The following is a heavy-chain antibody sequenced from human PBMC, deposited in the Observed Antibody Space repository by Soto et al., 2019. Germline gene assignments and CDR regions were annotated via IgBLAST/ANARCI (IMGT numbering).Heavy chain of an antibody. CDR3: AKDREHRVDYYGMDV. V-gene: IGHV3-30*18. CDR1: GFTFSDYG. D-gene: IGHD1-26*01. J-gene: IGHJ6*02. Sequence: PGGSLRLSCAASGFTFSDYGMHWVRQAPGKGLEWVAVISSDGSNKYYADSVKGRFTISRDNSKNTLYLQMNSLRAEDTAVYYCAKDREHRVDYYGMDVWGQGTTVTVSS. CDR2: ISSDGSNK.